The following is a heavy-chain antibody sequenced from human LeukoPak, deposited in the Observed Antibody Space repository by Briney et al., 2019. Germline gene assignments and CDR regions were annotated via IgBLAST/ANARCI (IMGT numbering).Heavy chain of an antibody. CDR1: RYTFTAYY. CDR2: INPHTGGT. V-gene: IGHV1-2*04. D-gene: IGHD6-13*01. Sequence: ASVKVSCKASRYTFTAYYIHWVRQAPGQGLEWMGWINPHTGGTKYAQKFQGWVTMTRDTSIGTAYMDLSGLKSNDTAVYYCARGFGSSWFDVWGQGTLVTVSS. CDR3: ARGFGSSWFDV. J-gene: IGHJ5*02.